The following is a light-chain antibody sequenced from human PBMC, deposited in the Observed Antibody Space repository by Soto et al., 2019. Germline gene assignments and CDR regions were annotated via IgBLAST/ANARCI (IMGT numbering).Light chain of an antibody. CDR2: GAS. V-gene: IGKV3-20*01. CDR3: QQYGSSPLT. J-gene: IGKJ4*01. Sequence: ELVLTQSPGTLSLSPGERATLSCRASQSVSSSYLVWYQQKPGQAPSLLIYGASSRATGIPDRFSGSGSGTDFPLTISRLEPEDCAVYYFQQYGSSPLTFGGGTKVEIK. CDR1: QSVSSSY.